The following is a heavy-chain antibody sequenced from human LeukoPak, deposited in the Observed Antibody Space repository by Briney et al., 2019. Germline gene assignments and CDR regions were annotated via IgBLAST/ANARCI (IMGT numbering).Heavy chain of an antibody. J-gene: IGHJ4*02. CDR2: ISAYNGNT. CDR3: ARGGSYGKYDY. D-gene: IGHD1-26*01. CDR1: GYTFTSYG. Sequence: SGGSLRLSCAASGYTFTSYGISWVRQAPGQGLEWMGWISAYNGNTNYAQKLQGRVTMTTDTSTSTAYMELRSLRSDDTAVYYCARGGSYGKYDYWGQGTLVTVSS. V-gene: IGHV1-18*01.